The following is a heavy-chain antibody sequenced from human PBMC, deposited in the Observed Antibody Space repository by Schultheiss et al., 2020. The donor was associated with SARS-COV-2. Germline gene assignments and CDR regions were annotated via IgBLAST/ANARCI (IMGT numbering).Heavy chain of an antibody. D-gene: IGHD2-15*01. CDR1: GFTFSDYY. Sequence: GGSLRLSCAASGFTFSDYYMSWIRQAPGKGLEWVSYISSSGSTIYYADSVKGRFTISRDNSKNTLYLQMNSLRAEDTAVYYCAKGGVAPTIGYYYYGMDVWGQGTTVTVSS. J-gene: IGHJ6*02. CDR2: ISSSGSTI. V-gene: IGHV3-11*01. CDR3: AKGGVAPTIGYYYYGMDV.